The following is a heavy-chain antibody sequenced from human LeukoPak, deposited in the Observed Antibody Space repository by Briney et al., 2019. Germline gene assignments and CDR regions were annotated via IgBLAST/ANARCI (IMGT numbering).Heavy chain of an antibody. J-gene: IGHJ4*02. CDR1: GGSFSGYY. CDR2: INHSGST. Sequence: PSEALSLTCAVYGGSFSGYYWSWIRQPPGKGLEWIGEINHSGSTNYNPSLKSRVTISVDTSKNQFSLTLSSVTAADTAVYYCASEVDTAMRWGQGTLVTVSS. D-gene: IGHD5-18*01. V-gene: IGHV4-34*01. CDR3: ASEVDTAMR.